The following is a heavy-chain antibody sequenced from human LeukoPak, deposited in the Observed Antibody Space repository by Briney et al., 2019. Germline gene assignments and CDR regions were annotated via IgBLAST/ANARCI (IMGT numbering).Heavy chain of an antibody. CDR2: INPNSGGT. Sequence: ASVKVSCKASGYTFTGYYMHWVRQAPGQGLEWMGWINPNSGGTNYAQKFQGRVTMTRDTSISTAYMELSRLRSDDTAVYCCARAYTYYDFWSYGWFDPWAREPWSPSPQ. D-gene: IGHD3-3*01. V-gene: IGHV1-2*02. CDR3: ARAYTYYDFWSYGWFDP. J-gene: IGHJ5*02. CDR1: GYTFTGYY.